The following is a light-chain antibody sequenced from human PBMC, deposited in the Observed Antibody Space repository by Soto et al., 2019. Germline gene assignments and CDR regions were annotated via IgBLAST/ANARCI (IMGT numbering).Light chain of an antibody. CDR1: QSVSSSY. CDR3: QPYGSSPT. CDR2: GAS. Sequence: EIVLTQSPGTLSLSPGERATLSCRASQSVSSSYLAWYQQKPGQAPSLRIHGASSRATGSPDRFSGSGSETDFTLTSSRLEPEDFAVYYCQPYGSSPTFGQGTKVEIK. J-gene: IGKJ1*01. V-gene: IGKV3-20*01.